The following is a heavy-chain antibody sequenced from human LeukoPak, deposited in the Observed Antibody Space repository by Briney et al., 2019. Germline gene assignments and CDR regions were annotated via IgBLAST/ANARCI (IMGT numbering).Heavy chain of an antibody. J-gene: IGHJ4*02. CDR2: IGDDTKTI. CDR3: ARRFRD. Sequence: PGGSLRLSCVGSGLSFRGFELNWVRQAPGKGLEWVSFIGDDTKTIKYGDFVQGRFTISRDNAKNSMYLQMNSLRVEDTAVYYCARRFRDWGQGILVTVS. V-gene: IGHV3-48*03. CDR1: GLSFRGFE. D-gene: IGHD3-16*01.